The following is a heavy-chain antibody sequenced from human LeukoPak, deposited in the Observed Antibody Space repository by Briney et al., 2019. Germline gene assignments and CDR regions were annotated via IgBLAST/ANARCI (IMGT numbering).Heavy chain of an antibody. V-gene: IGHV3-21*01. Sequence: GGSLRLSCAASGFTFSSYSMNWVRQAPGKGLEWDSSISSSSSDIYYADSVKGRLTIYRDNAKNSLYLQMNSLSAEDTAVYYCASPTGSWSGYWDAYYFDYWGQGTLVTASS. D-gene: IGHD3-3*01. CDR3: ASPTGSWSGYWDAYYFDY. CDR2: ISSSSSDI. CDR1: GFTFSSYS. J-gene: IGHJ4*02.